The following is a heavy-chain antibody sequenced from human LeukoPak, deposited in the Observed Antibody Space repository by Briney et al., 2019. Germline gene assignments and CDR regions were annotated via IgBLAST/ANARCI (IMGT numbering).Heavy chain of an antibody. CDR2: ISAYNGNT. Sequence: GASVKVSCKASGCTFTSYGISWVRQAPGQGLEWMGWISAYNGNTNYAQKLQGRVTMTTDTSTSTAYMELRSLRSDDTAVYYCARDGLYGSGSLGFAYWGQGTLVTVSS. D-gene: IGHD3-10*01. J-gene: IGHJ4*02. CDR3: ARDGLYGSGSLGFAY. CDR1: GCTFTSYG. V-gene: IGHV1-18*01.